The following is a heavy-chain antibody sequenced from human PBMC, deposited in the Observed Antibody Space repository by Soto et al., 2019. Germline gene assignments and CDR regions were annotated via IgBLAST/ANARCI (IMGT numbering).Heavy chain of an antibody. CDR1: GGSISTGY. Sequence: PSETLSLTCTVSGGSISTGYWTWIRQPPEKGLEWIGYIYYSDSINYNPSLSSRVTISVDTSKNQFSLKLSSVTAADTAVYYCTRELYTYGPTNWFDPWGQGTLVTVSS. D-gene: IGHD5-18*01. CDR2: IYYSDSI. J-gene: IGHJ5*02. CDR3: TRELYTYGPTNWFDP. V-gene: IGHV4-59*01.